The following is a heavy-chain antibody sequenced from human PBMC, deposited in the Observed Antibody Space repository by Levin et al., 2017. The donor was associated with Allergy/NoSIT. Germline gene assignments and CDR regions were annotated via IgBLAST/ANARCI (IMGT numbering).Heavy chain of an antibody. D-gene: IGHD3-9*01. V-gene: IGHV3-30*18. CDR3: AKVRRELVIATDAFDI. J-gene: IGHJ3*02. CDR1: GFAFSSYA. CDR2: ISDDGSKK. Sequence: PGGSLRLSCVVSGFAFSSYAMHWVRQAPGKGLEWVADISDDGSKKYYADSVKGRFTISRDNLKNTLFLQMNSLRVEDTAVYYCAKVRRELVIATDAFDIWGPGTLVTVSS.